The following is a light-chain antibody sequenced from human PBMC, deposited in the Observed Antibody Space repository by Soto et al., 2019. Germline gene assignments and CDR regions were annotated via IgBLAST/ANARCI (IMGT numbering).Light chain of an antibody. Sequence: EIVLTQSPGTLSLSPGERATLSCRATQTISSNYLAWYQQKPGQAPKLLIHGASTRATGIPDRFSGSGSGTDFTLTISRLEPEDFAVYFCQLYGSSTKTFGQVTNVDIX. J-gene: IGKJ1*01. CDR1: QTISSNY. CDR3: QLYGSSTKT. CDR2: GAS. V-gene: IGKV3-20*01.